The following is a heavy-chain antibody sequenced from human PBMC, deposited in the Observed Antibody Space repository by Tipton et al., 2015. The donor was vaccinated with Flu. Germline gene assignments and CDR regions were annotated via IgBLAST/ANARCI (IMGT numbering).Heavy chain of an antibody. CDR3: ARVSVRGESDY. CDR1: GGSISSYY. CDR2: IYYSGST. J-gene: IGHJ4*02. Sequence: TLSLTCTVSGGSISSYYWSWIRQPPGKGLEWIGYIYYSGSTNYNPSLKSRVTMSVDTSKNQFSLKMSSVTAADTAVYYCARVSVRGESDYWGQGTLVTVSS. D-gene: IGHD3-10*01. V-gene: IGHV4-59*12.